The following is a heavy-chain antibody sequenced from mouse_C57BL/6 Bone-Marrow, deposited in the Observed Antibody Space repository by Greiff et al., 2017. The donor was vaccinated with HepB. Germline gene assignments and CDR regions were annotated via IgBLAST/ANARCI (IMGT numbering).Heavy chain of an antibody. V-gene: IGHV14-4*01. Sequence: EVKLMESGAELVRPGASVKLSCTASGFNIKDDYMHWVKQRPEQGLEWIGWIDPENGDTEYASKFQGKATITADTSSNTAYLQLSSLTSEDTAVYYCTTRALVTTVVADWYFDVWGTGTTVTVSS. CDR2: IDPENGDT. J-gene: IGHJ1*03. CDR1: GFNIKDDY. CDR3: TTRALVTTVVADWYFDV. D-gene: IGHD1-1*01.